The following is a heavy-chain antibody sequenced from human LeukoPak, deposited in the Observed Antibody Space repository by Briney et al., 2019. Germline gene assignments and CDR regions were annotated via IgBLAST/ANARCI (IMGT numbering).Heavy chain of an antibody. V-gene: IGHV1-18*04. CDR2: VSGNNGNT. CDR3: ARDFDV. Sequence: GASVKVSCKASGYTFTGYYMHWVRQAPGQGLEWMGWVSGNNGNTNYAQKLQGRVTMTTDTSTNTAYMELRSLRSDDTAVYYCARDFDVWGQGTMVTVSS. CDR1: GYTFTGYY. J-gene: IGHJ3*01.